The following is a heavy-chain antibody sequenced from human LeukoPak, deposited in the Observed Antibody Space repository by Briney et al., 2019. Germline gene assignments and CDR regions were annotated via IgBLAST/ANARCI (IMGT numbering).Heavy chain of an antibody. V-gene: IGHV1-2*02. CDR1: GYTFTGYY. CDR2: INPNSGVT. CDR3: ARDAAYGSGSYLVY. D-gene: IGHD3-10*01. Sequence: ASVKVSCKASGYTFTGYYIHWVRQAPGQGLEWMGWINPNSGVTNYAQKFQGRVTMTRDTSISTAYMELSSLRSDDTAVYYCARDAAYGSGSYLVYWGQGTLVTVSS. J-gene: IGHJ4*02.